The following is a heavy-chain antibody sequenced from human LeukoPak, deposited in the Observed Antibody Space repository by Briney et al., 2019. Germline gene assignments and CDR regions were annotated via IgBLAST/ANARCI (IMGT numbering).Heavy chain of an antibody. J-gene: IGHJ4*02. CDR2: INPGDSDT. Sequence: GESLKISCKGSGYSFSSYWIGWVRQMPGKGLEWMGIINPGDSDTRYSPSFQGQVTISADESISTAYLQWSSLKASDTAVYYCARRNVGAGRGELDYWGQGTLVTVSS. D-gene: IGHD3-10*01. CDR3: ARRNVGAGRGELDY. V-gene: IGHV5-51*01. CDR1: GYSFSSYW.